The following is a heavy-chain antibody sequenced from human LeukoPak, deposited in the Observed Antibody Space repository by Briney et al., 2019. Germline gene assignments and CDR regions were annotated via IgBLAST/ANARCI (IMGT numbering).Heavy chain of an antibody. Sequence: GGSLRLSCAASGFTFSNDWTNWVRQAPGKGLEWVANIEQDGSEKYYVDSVKGRFTISRDNAKNSLFLQMNSLRAEDTAVYYCARPSSSWYGALDSWGQGTLVTVSS. D-gene: IGHD6-13*01. CDR2: IEQDGSEK. J-gene: IGHJ4*02. CDR3: ARPSSSWYGALDS. V-gene: IGHV3-7*01. CDR1: GFTFSNDW.